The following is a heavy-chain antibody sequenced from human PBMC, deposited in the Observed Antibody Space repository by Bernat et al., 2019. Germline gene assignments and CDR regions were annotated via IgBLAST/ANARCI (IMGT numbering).Heavy chain of an antibody. J-gene: IGHJ3*02. D-gene: IGHD3-22*01. CDR3: TTDFNDSSGYYYVAFDI. CDR1: GFTFSGSA. V-gene: IGHV3-73*01. Sequence: EVQLVESGGGLVQPGGSLKLSCAASGFTFSGSAMHWVRQASGKGLEWVGRIRSKANSYATAYAASVKGRFTISRDDSKNTLYLQMNSLKTEDTAVYYCTTDFNDSSGYYYVAFDIWGQGTMVTVSS. CDR2: IRSKANSYAT.